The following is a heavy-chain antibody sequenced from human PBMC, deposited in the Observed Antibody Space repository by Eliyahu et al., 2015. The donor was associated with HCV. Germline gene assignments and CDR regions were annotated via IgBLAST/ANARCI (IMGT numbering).Heavy chain of an antibody. J-gene: IGHJ6*02. V-gene: IGHV3-30*04. CDR2: ISXDGSNK. D-gene: IGHD3-22*01. Sequence: QVQLVESGGGVVQPGRSLRLSCAASGFTFSSYAMHWVRQAPGKGLEWVAVISXDGSNKYYADSVKGRXTISRXXSKNXXYLQMNSLRAEDTAVYYCASVYYYDSSGPEPLLGYYGMDVWGQGTTVTVSS. CDR1: GFTFSSYA. CDR3: ASVYYYDSSGPEPLLGYYGMDV.